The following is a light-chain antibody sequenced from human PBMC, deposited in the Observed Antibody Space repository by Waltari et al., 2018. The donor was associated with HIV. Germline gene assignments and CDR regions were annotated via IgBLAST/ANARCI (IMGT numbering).Light chain of an antibody. CDR3: QSYDSNTRI. J-gene: IGLJ1*01. CDR1: SGSIGSNY. V-gene: IGLV6-57*01. CDR2: EDD. Sequence: FMLTQPRSVSESPGKTVTISCTRSSGSIGSNYVQWYQQRPGSSPTTVNYEDDQRPYGVPGRFSGSIDRSSNSASLTISGLMTEDEADYYCQSYDSNTRIFGTGTKVTVL.